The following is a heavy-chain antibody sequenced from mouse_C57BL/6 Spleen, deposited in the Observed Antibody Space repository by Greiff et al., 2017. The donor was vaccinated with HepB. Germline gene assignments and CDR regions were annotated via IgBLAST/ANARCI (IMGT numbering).Heavy chain of an antibody. CDR3: ARGEDGSSPYYFDY. V-gene: IGHV1-59*01. CDR2: IDPSDSYT. D-gene: IGHD1-1*01. CDR1: GYTFTSYW. Sequence: VKLQQPGAELVRPGTSVKLSCKASGYTFTSYWMHWVKQRPGQGLEWIGVIDPSDSYTNYNQKFKGKATLTVDTSSSTAYMQLSSLTSEDSAVYYCARGEDGSSPYYFDYWGQGTTLTVSS. J-gene: IGHJ2*01.